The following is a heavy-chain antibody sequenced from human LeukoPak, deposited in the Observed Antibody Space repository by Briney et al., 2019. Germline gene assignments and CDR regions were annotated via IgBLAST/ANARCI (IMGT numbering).Heavy chain of an antibody. CDR2: IRYDGSNK. CDR1: GFTFSSYG. Sequence: GGSLRLSCAASGFTFSSYGMHWVRQAPGKGLEWVAFIRYDGSNKYYADSVKGRFTISRDNSENTLYLQMNSLRAEDTAVYYCAKDPYSGYDFEYHPSGWFDPWGQGTLVTVSS. CDR3: AKDPYSGYDFEYHPSGWFDP. V-gene: IGHV3-30*02. J-gene: IGHJ5*02. D-gene: IGHD5-12*01.